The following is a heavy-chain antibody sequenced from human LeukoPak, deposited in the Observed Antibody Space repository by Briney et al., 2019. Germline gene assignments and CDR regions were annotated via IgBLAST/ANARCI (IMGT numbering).Heavy chain of an antibody. D-gene: IGHD5-18*01. J-gene: IGHJ4*02. Sequence: GGSLRLSCAASGFTISTYEMNWVRQAPGKGLEWVSYISSSGSTIYYADSVKGRFTISRDNDRNSLYLQMNSLRAEDTAVYYCARDGGSYGQIDYWGQGTLVTVP. CDR3: ARDGGSYGQIDY. CDR2: ISSSGSTI. CDR1: GFTISTYE. V-gene: IGHV3-48*03.